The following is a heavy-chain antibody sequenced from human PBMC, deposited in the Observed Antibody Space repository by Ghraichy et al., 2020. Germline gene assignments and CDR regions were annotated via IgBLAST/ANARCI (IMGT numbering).Heavy chain of an antibody. CDR2: IKQDGSEK. Sequence: GGSLRLSCAASGFTFSSYWMSWVRQAPGKGLEWVANIKQDGSEKYYVDSVKGRFTISRDNAKNSLYLQMNSLRAEDTAVYYCARDAREWELLLGLWDYWGQGTLVTVSS. CDR1: GFTFSSYW. J-gene: IGHJ4*02. V-gene: IGHV3-7*03. CDR3: ARDAREWELLLGLWDY. D-gene: IGHD1-26*01.